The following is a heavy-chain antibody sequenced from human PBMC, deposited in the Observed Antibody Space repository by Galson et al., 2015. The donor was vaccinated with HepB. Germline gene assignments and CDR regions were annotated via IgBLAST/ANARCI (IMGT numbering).Heavy chain of an antibody. CDR3: AHTPLTSFEEVIIRNPFGV. CDR2: IYWNGER. Sequence: PALVKPTQTLTLTCTFSGFSLSSRAMGLGWIRQPPGKTLEWLAVIYWNGERLYSPSLESRLTITKGTSENQVVLTMTNLDPVDTATYYCAHTPLTSFEEVIIRNPFGVWGQGTTVTVSS. J-gene: IGHJ3*01. D-gene: IGHD3-3*01. CDR1: GFSLSSRAMG. V-gene: IGHV2-5*01.